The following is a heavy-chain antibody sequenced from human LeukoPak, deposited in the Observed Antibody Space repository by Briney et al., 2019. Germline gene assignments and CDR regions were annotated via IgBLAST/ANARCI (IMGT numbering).Heavy chain of an antibody. CDR2: IIPILGIA. CDR1: GGTFSSYT. V-gene: IGHV1-69*04. CDR3: ARDRHFESRLAYCGGDCYLDI. J-gene: IGHJ3*02. Sequence: ASVKVSCKASGGTFSSYTISWVRQAPGQGLEWMGRIIPILGIANYAQKFQGRVTITADKSTSTAYMELSSLRSEDTAVYYCARDRHFESRLAYCGGDCYLDIWGQGTMVTVSS. D-gene: IGHD2-21*01.